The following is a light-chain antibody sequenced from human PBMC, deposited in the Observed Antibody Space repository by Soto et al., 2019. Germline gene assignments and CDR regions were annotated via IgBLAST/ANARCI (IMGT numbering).Light chain of an antibody. CDR2: KAS. J-gene: IGKJ1*01. CDR3: QQYNDNWT. CDR1: QSISSW. V-gene: IGKV1-5*03. Sequence: DIQMPQSPSTLYASVGDRVTITCRASQSISSWLAWYQQKPGQAPKLLIYKASTFQSGVPSRFSGSGSGTEFTLAISSLQPDDSATYYCQQYNDNWTFGQGPKVEIK.